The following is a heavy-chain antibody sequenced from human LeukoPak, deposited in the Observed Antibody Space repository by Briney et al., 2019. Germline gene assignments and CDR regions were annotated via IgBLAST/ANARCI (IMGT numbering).Heavy chain of an antibody. CDR3: ARDTRSYDTSGYYYFDY. CDR2: IYSDGTT. J-gene: IGHJ4*02. D-gene: IGHD3-22*01. CDR1: GASTTSYY. Sequence: SETLSLTSSVSGASTTSYYWNWLRQAPGKGLEWIGYIYSDGTTSYSPSLRSRVTISIDTSRNQFSLKLSSVTAADAAVYYCARDTRSYDTSGYYYFDYWGQGALVTVSS. V-gene: IGHV4-59*01.